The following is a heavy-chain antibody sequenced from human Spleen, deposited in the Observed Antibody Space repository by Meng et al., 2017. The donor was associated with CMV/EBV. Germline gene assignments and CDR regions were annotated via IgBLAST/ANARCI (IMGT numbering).Heavy chain of an antibody. V-gene: IGHV1-69*02. CDR2: IIPIIDIA. D-gene: IGHD2-2*02. CDR3: ARISCSRSIGCYTWRGWFDP. J-gene: IGHJ5*02. Sequence: INWVRQAPGRGHEWMGRIIPIIDIANNAQKSQGRVTITADKSTSTAYMELSSLRSEDTAVYYCARISCSRSIGCYTWRGWFDPWGQGTLVTVSS.